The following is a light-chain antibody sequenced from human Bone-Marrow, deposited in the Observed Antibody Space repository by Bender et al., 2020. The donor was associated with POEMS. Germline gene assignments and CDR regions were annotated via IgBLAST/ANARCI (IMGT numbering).Light chain of an antibody. J-gene: IGLJ2*01. CDR1: STNVAYYNY. V-gene: IGLV2-8*01. Sequence: SALTQHPSASGSPGQSVTISCTGTSTNVAYYNYVSWYQQHPGKPPRLIIYEVTKRPAGVPDRFSGSNAGNTASLSVLGLQAEDEDDYYCSSFAGPVVFGGGTKLTVL. CDR3: SSFAGPVV. CDR2: EVT.